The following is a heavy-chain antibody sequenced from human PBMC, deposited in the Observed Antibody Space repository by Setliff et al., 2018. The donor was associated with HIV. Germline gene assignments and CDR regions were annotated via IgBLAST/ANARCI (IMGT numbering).Heavy chain of an antibody. V-gene: IGHV3-30*01. D-gene: IGHD3-22*01. CDR1: GFTFGSYT. CDR2: ITHDGSSK. J-gene: IGHJ3*02. Sequence: PGGSLRLSCAASGFTFGSYTMHWVRQAPGKGLEWVAVITHDGSSKYYADSVKGRFTISRDNSKNTLYLQMNSPRADDTAVYYCANTPDPYYYDSSGSTQKDAFEIWGQGTMVTVSS. CDR3: ANTPDPYYYDSSGSTQKDAFEI.